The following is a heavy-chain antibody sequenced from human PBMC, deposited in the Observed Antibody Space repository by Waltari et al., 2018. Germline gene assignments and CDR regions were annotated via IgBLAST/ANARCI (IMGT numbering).Heavy chain of an antibody. J-gene: IGHJ6*03. D-gene: IGHD1-26*01. CDR3: AKDSRSRKDYYYYYMDV. V-gene: IGHV3-30*02. Sequence: QVQLVESGGGVVQPGGSLRLSCAASGFTFSSYGMHWVRQAPGKGLEWVAFIRYDGSNKYYADSVKGRFTISSDNSKNTLYLQMNSLRAEDTAVYYCAKDSRSRKDYYYYYMDVWVKGTTVTISS. CDR2: IRYDGSNK. CDR1: GFTFSSYG.